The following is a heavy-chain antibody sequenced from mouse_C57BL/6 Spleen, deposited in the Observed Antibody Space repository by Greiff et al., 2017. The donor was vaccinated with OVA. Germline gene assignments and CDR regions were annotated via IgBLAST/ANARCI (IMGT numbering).Heavy chain of an antibody. J-gene: IGHJ1*03. CDR2: IDPNSGGT. Sequence: QVQLQQPGAELVKPGASVKMSCKASGYTFTSYWITWVKQRPGQGLEWIGRIDPNSGGTKYNEKFKSKATLTVDKPSSTAYMQLSSLTSEDSAVYYCPRDRVTGTYFDVWGTGTTVTVSS. V-gene: IGHV1-72*01. CDR1: GYTFTSYW. CDR3: PRDRVTGTYFDV. D-gene: IGHD4-1*01.